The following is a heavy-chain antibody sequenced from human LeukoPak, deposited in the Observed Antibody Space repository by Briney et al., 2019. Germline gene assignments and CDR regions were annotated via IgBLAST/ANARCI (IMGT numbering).Heavy chain of an antibody. CDR3: ARDLTKGIVVVPAAIGTLDP. CDR2: IIPIFGTA. V-gene: IGHV1-69*05. D-gene: IGHD2-2*01. CDR1: GGTFSSYA. Sequence: GSSVKVSCKASGGTFSSYAISWVRQAPGQGLEWMGGIIPIFGTANYAQKFQGRVTMTRDTSTSTVYMELSSLRSEDTAVYYCARDLTKGIVVVPAAIGTLDPWGQGTLVTVSS. J-gene: IGHJ5*02.